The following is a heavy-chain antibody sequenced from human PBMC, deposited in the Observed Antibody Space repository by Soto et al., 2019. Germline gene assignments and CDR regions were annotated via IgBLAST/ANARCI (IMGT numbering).Heavy chain of an antibody. Sequence: GGSLRLSCAASGFTFSSYAMSWVRQAPGKGLEWVSAISGSGGSTYYADSVKGRFTISRDNSKNTLYLQMNSLRAEDTAVYYCASTWQQLVRGYFDYWGQGTLVTVSS. D-gene: IGHD6-13*01. V-gene: IGHV3-23*01. CDR1: GFTFSSYA. CDR2: ISGSGGST. CDR3: ASTWQQLVRGYFDY. J-gene: IGHJ4*02.